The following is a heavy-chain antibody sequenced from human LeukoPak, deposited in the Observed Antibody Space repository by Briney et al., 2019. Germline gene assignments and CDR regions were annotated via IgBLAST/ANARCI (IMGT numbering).Heavy chain of an antibody. CDR1: GFTFSNYE. D-gene: IGHD5-18*01. CDR2: ISSSGRNI. CDR3: ARDLVQLWSKDY. Sequence: QPGGSLRLSCAASGFTFSNYEFNWVRQAAGKGLEWISYISSSGRNIYYADSVKGRFTISRDNAKSSLYLQMNSLRAEDTAVYYCARDLVQLWSKDYWGQGTLVTVSS. J-gene: IGHJ4*02. V-gene: IGHV3-48*03.